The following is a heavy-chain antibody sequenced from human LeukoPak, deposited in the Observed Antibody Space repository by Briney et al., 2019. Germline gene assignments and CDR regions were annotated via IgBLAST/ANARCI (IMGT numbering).Heavy chain of an antibody. CDR3: ARRDNYDTIGYPDY. Sequence: PGESLKISCKGSGYSSTSYWIGWVRQMPGKGLEWMGIIYPGDSDTRYSPSFQGQVTTSADKSISTAYLQWSSLKASDTAMYYCARRDNYDTIGYPDYWGQGTLVTVSS. CDR1: GYSSTSYW. V-gene: IGHV5-51*01. D-gene: IGHD3-22*01. J-gene: IGHJ4*02. CDR2: IYPGDSDT.